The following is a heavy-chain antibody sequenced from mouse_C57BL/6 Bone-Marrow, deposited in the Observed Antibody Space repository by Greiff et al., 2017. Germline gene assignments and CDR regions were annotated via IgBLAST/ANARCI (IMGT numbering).Heavy chain of an antibody. J-gene: IGHJ3*01. CDR3: ARQSDGYYLFAY. V-gene: IGHV5-2*01. D-gene: IGHD2-3*01. Sequence: EVQGVESGGGLVQPGESLKLSCESNEYELPSHDMSWVRKTPEKRLELVAAINSDGGSTYYPDTMERRFIISRDNTKKTLYLQMSSLRSEDTALYYCARQSDGYYLFAYWGQGTLVTVSA. CDR1: EYELPSHD. CDR2: INSDGGST.